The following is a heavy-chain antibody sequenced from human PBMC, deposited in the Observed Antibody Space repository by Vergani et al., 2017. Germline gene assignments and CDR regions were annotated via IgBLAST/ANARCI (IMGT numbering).Heavy chain of an antibody. J-gene: IGHJ4*02. V-gene: IGHV3-30*03. Sequence: QVQLVESGGGVVQPGRSLRLSCAASGFTFSSYGMHWVRQAPGKGLEWVAVISYDGSNKYYADSVKGRFTISRDNSKNTLYLQMNSLRAEDTAVYYCARVAAPTYYYDSSGYYYFDYWGQGTLVTVSS. CDR3: ARVAAPTYYYDSSGYYYFDY. CDR2: ISYDGSNK. D-gene: IGHD3-22*01. CDR1: GFTFSSYG.